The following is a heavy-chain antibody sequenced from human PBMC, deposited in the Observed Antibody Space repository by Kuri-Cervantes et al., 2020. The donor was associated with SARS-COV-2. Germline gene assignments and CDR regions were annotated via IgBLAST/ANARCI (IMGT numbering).Heavy chain of an antibody. CDR2: ISAYNGNT. CDR1: GCTFTGYG. J-gene: IGHJ6*03. Sequence: ASVKVSCKASGCTFTGYGISWVRQAPGQGLEWMGWISAYNGNTNYAQKLQGRVTMTTDTSTSTAYMELRSLRSDDTAVYYCARREKDIVVVPAAISNYYYYYMDVWGKGTTVTVSS. D-gene: IGHD2-2*02. CDR3: ARREKDIVVVPAAISNYYYYYMDV. V-gene: IGHV1-18*01.